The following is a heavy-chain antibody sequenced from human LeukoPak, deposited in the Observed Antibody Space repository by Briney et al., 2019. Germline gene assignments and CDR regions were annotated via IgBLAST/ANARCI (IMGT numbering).Heavy chain of an antibody. V-gene: IGHV4-31*03. J-gene: IGHJ6*02. Sequence: AQTLSLTCTVSGVSISSGGYYWSWIRQHPGKGLVWIGYIYYSGSTYYNPSLKSRVTISVDTSKNQFSLKLSSVTAADTAVYYCRTTQSSGYYYGMDVWGQGTTVTVSS. CDR1: GVSISSGGYY. CDR3: RTTQSSGYYYGMDV. CDR2: IYYSGST. D-gene: IGHD1/OR15-1a*01.